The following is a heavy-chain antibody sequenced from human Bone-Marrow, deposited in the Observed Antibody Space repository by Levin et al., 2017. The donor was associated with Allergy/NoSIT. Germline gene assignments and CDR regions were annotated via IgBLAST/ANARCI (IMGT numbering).Heavy chain of an antibody. Sequence: SSETLSLTCAVYGGSFTNFYWSWIRQSPGKGLEWIGEINYSGSTTYNSSLKSRVTLSVDTSKNQFSLRLTSVTAADTAVYYCVRQWPNNFGLDVWGQGTTVTVSS. V-gene: IGHV4-34*01. D-gene: IGHD6-19*01. J-gene: IGHJ6*02. CDR1: GGSFTNFY. CDR2: INYSGST. CDR3: VRQWPNNFGLDV.